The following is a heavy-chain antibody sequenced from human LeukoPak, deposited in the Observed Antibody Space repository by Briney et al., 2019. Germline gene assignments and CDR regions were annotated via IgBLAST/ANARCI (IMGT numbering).Heavy chain of an antibody. Sequence: GGSLRLSCAASGFTFSSYWMHWVRQGREKGLVWVSCINSDGSSTSYADSVKGRFTISRDNAKNTLFLQMNSLRAEDTAVYYCARDYLVVASNWFDPWGQGTLVTVSS. D-gene: IGHD2-15*01. J-gene: IGHJ5*02. CDR2: INSDGSST. CDR3: ARDYLVVASNWFDP. CDR1: GFTFSSYW. V-gene: IGHV3-74*01.